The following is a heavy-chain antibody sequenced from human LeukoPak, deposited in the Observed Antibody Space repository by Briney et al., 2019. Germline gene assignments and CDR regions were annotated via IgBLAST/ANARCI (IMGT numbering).Heavy chain of an antibody. CDR2: ISYDGGNK. CDR1: GFTFSSYG. D-gene: IGHD6-19*01. CDR3: AGSGWYIS. V-gene: IGHV3-30*03. Sequence: GGSLRLSCAASGFTFSSYGMHWVRQAPGKGLEWVAVISYDGGNKYYADSVKGRFTISRDNSKNTLYLQMNSLRAEDTAVYYCAGSGWYISWGQGTLVTVSS. J-gene: IGHJ4*02.